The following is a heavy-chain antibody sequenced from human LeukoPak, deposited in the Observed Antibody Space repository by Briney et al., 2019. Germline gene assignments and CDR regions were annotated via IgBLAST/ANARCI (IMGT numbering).Heavy chain of an antibody. Sequence: GESLKISCKGSGYSFTSYWISWVRQMPGKGLEWMGRIDPSDSYTNYSPSFQGHVTISADKSISTAYLQWSSLKASDTAMYYCARRIAVAGIPNDAFDIWGQGTMVIVSS. CDR1: GYSFTSYW. CDR2: IDPSDSYT. J-gene: IGHJ3*02. CDR3: ARRIAVAGIPNDAFDI. V-gene: IGHV5-10-1*01. D-gene: IGHD6-19*01.